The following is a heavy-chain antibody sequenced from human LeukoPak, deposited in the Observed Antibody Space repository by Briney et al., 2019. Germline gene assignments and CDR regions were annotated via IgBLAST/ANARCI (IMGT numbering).Heavy chain of an antibody. D-gene: IGHD4-17*01. CDR1: GFTFSSYG. Sequence: PGGSLRLSCAASGFTFSSYGMHWVRQAPGKGLEWVSAISGSGGSTYYADSVKGRFTISRDNSKNTLYLQMNSLRAEDTAVYYCAKDRAPYGDYPIPGYWGQGTLVTVSS. CDR3: AKDRAPYGDYPIPGY. V-gene: IGHV3-23*01. J-gene: IGHJ4*02. CDR2: ISGSGGST.